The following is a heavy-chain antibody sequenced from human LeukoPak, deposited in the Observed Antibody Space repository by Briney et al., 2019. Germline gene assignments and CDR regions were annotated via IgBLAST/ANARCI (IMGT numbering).Heavy chain of an antibody. D-gene: IGHD2-21*02. CDR1: GFSVSSNY. CDR2: IYSGGST. Sequence: GGSLRLSCAASGFSVSSNYMSWVRQAPGKGLEWVSVIYSGGSTYYADSVKGRFTISRDNSKNTLYLQMRSLRAEDTAVYYCARTDETAPAEDFQHWGQGTLVTVSS. V-gene: IGHV3-53*01. CDR3: ARTDETAPAEDFQH. J-gene: IGHJ1*01.